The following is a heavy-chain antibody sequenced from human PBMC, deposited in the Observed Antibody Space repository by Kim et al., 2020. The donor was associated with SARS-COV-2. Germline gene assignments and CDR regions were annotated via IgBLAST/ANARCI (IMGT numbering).Heavy chain of an antibody. CDR2: IDPSGTTK. Sequence: GGSLRLSCAVSGYSFSSHSMNWLRQAPGKGLEWVSYIDPSGTTKYYADSVKGRFSISRDNVKNTLYLQMNALRDEDTAVYYCVQRAGELANDYWGQGALVTVSS. D-gene: IGHD1-1*01. CDR1: GYSFSSHS. J-gene: IGHJ4*02. V-gene: IGHV3-48*02. CDR3: VQRAGELANDY.